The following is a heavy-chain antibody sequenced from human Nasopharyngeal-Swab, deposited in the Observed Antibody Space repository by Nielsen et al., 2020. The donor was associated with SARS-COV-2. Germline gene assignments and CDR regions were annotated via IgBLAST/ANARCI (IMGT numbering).Heavy chain of an antibody. CDR1: GFTFSASA. CDR2: HSVRTIAT. CDR3: ARGRDYALDY. V-gene: IGHV3-48*02. Sequence: GESLKTPCVVPGFTFSASAMNWFRQAPGKGLEWIEHHSVRTIATAYADSGKGRFTISRDDAKNSLYLQMNSLRDEDTAVYYCARGRDYALDYWGQGTLVTVSS. J-gene: IGHJ4*02. D-gene: IGHD4-17*01.